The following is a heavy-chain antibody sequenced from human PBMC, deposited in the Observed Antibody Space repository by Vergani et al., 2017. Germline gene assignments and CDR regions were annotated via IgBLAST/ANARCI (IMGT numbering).Heavy chain of an antibody. CDR3: ARAAAAVPGRFDP. D-gene: IGHD6-13*01. V-gene: IGHV1-69*09. CDR1: GFTFSSCT. Sequence: QVQLVESGGGVVQPGGSLRLSCAASGFTFSSCTISWVRQAPGQGLEWMGRIIPILGIANYAQKFQGRVTITADKSTSTAYMELSSLRSEDTAVYYCARAAAAVPGRFDPWGQGTLVTVSS. J-gene: IGHJ5*02. CDR2: IIPILGIA.